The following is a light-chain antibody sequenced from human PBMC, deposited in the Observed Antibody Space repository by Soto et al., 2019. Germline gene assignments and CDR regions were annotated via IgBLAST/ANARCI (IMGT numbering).Light chain of an antibody. Sequence: QSALTQPASVSGSPGQSITISCTGTSDDVGTYNLVSWYQQHPGKAPKLMIYVGTKRPSGVSNRFSGSKSGNTASLTISGLQGDDEADYFCCSYARGSTFVFGTGTKVTVL. V-gene: IGLV2-23*01. CDR3: CSYARGSTFV. CDR2: VGT. J-gene: IGLJ1*01. CDR1: SDDVGTYNL.